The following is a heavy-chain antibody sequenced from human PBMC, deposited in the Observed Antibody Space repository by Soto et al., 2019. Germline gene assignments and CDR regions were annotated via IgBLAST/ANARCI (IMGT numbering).Heavy chain of an antibody. CDR1: GFAVRHNY. CDR3: ARKTDSIPSGGDV. CDR2: IYSGGDT. V-gene: IGHV3-53*04. D-gene: IGHD3-10*01. Sequence: GGSLRLSCTASGFAVRHNYMTWVRQAPGKGLEWVSLIYSGGDTAYADSVKGRFTISRHTSQNTLYLQMNSLRADDTAVYYCARKTDSIPSGGDVWGKGTAVTVSS. J-gene: IGHJ6*04.